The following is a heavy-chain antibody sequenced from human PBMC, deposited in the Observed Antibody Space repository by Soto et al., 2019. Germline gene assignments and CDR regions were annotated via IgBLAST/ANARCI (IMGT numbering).Heavy chain of an antibody. D-gene: IGHD3-10*01. V-gene: IGHV4-31*03. CDR2: IYYSGST. CDR3: ARDKSANPGSYRDAFDI. Sequence: SETLSLTCTVSGGSISSGGYYWSWIRQHPGKGLEWIGYIYYSGSTYYNPSLKSRVTISVDTSKNQFSLKLSSVTAADTAVYYCARDKSANPGSYRDAFDIWGQGTMVT. J-gene: IGHJ3*02. CDR1: GGSISSGGYY.